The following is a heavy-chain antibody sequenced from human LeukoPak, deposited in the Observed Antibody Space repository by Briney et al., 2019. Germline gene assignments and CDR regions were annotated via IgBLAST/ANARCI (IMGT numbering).Heavy chain of an antibody. V-gene: IGHV1-69*05. J-gene: IGHJ4*02. CDR2: IIPIFGTA. CDR1: GYTFSSYA. CDR3: ARAPGSYGSGIDY. Sequence: GASVKVSCKASGYTFSSYAISWVRQAPGQGLEWMGGIIPIFGTANYAQKFQGRVTITTDESTSTAYMELSSLRSEDTAVYYCARAPGSYGSGIDYWGQGTLVTVSS. D-gene: IGHD3-10*01.